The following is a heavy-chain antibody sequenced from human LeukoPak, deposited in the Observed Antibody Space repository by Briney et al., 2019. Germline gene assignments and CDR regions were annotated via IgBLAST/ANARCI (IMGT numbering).Heavy chain of an antibody. CDR3: AQVPMGSGWYFDY. Sequence: PGGSLRLSCAASGFTFSSYAMSWVRQAPGKGLEWVSSISGSGGSTYYADSVKGRFTISRDNSKNTLYLQMNSLRAEDTAVYYCAQVPMGSGWYFDYWGQGTLVTVSP. V-gene: IGHV3-23*01. CDR1: GFTFSSYA. J-gene: IGHJ4*02. D-gene: IGHD6-19*01. CDR2: ISGSGGST.